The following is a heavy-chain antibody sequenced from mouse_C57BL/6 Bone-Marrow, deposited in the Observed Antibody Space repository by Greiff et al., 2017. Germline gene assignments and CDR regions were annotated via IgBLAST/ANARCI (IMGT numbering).Heavy chain of an antibody. D-gene: IGHD2-1*01. CDR2: ISSGGDYI. V-gene: IGHV5-9-1*02. CDR3: TNYGNYDAKDY. J-gene: IGHJ4*01. Sequence: EVKVVESGEGLVKPGGSLKLSCAASGFTFSSYAMSWVRQTPEKRLEWVAYISSGGDYIYYADTVKGRFTISRDNARNTLYLQMSSLKSEDTAMYYCTNYGNYDAKDYWGQGTSVTVSS. CDR1: GFTFSSYA.